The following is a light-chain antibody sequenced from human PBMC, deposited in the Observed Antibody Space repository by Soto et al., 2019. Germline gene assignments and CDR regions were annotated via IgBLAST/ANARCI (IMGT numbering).Light chain of an antibody. V-gene: IGKV3-20*01. CDR2: ASS. Sequence: EIVLTQSPGTLSLSPGEGATLSCRASQDVDNNFLAWYQQRPGQAPRLLIYASSRRATGIPDRFSGSGSGTDFTLTISTVGPEDIAVYFWHQYYSSITFGGGTKVEVK. CDR3: HQYYSSIT. J-gene: IGKJ4*01. CDR1: QDVDNNF.